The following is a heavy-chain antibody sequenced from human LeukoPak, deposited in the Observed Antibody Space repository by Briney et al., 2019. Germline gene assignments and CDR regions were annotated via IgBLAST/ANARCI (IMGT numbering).Heavy chain of an antibody. V-gene: IGHV3-23*01. CDR3: AKGTCTAKSCYGNAFDM. CDR1: GFTFSSYA. J-gene: IGHJ3*02. Sequence: GGSLRLSCAASGFTFSSYAMNWIRLAAGQGLDWVSTISGGGPRTYYADSVKGRFTISRDNANNTVYLLMSSLRAEDTAVYYCAKGTCTAKSCYGNAFDMWGQGTKVTVSS. D-gene: IGHD2-15*01. CDR2: ISGGGPRT.